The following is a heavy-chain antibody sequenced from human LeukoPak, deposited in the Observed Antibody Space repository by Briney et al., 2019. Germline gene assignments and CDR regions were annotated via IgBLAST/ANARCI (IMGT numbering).Heavy chain of an antibody. D-gene: IGHD6-19*01. V-gene: IGHV4-4*07. J-gene: IGHJ6*03. CDR2: IYTSGST. Sequence: SETLSLTCTVSGGSISSYYWSWIRQPAGKGLEWIGRIYTSGSTNYNPSLKSRVTMSVDTSKNQFSLKLSSVTAADTAVYYCARTTVAGTYYYYYMDVWGKGTTVTISS. CDR3: ARTTVAGTYYYYYMDV. CDR1: GGSISSYY.